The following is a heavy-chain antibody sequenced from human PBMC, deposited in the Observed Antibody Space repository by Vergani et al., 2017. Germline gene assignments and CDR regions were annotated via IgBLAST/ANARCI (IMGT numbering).Heavy chain of an antibody. Sequence: QVQLVQSGAEVKKPGASVKVSCKASGYTFTSYGISWVRRAPGQGLEWMGWISTYNGNTDYAQKLQGRVTMTTDTSTNTAYMELRSLRSDDTAVYYCARRLDGSGWYSYYYMDVWGKGTTVSVSS. CDR1: GYTFTSYG. D-gene: IGHD6-19*01. J-gene: IGHJ6*03. V-gene: IGHV1-18*01. CDR3: ARRLDGSGWYSYYYMDV. CDR2: ISTYNGNT.